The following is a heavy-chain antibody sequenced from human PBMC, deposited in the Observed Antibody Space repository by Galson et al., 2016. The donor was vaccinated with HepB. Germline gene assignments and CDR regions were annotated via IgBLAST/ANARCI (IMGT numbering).Heavy chain of an antibody. V-gene: IGHV3-30*03. CDR2: VSYDGRNK. CDR3: AREGVGIAVAATAFDY. J-gene: IGHJ4*02. D-gene: IGHD6-19*01. CDR1: GFAFSNYA. Sequence: SLRLSCAASGFAFSNYAMHWVRQAPGKGLEWVAVVSYDGRNKYYADSVKGRFTISRDNSKNTLYLQMNSLRAEDTAVYYCAREGVGIAVAATAFDYWGQGTLVTVSS.